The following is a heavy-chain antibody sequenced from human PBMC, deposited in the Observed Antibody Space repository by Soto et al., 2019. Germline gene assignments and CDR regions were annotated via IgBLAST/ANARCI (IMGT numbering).Heavy chain of an antibody. J-gene: IGHJ5*02. D-gene: IGHD1-26*01. CDR3: ATYRVGATLPGLDP. V-gene: IGHV1-24*01. CDR2: FDPEDGET. CDR1: GYTLTELS. Sequence: ASVKVSCKVSGYTLTELSMHWVRQAPGKGLEWMGGFDPEDGETIYAQKFRGRVTMTEDTSTDTAYMELSSLRSEDTAVYYCATYRVGATLPGLDPWGQGTLVTVSS.